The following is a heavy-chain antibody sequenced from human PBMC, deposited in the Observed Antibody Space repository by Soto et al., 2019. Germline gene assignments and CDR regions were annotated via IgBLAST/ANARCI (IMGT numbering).Heavy chain of an antibody. CDR2: IYSSGYT. CDR3: ARGSANERTFGFVH. Sequence: SETLSLTCTVSGGSINNFYWNWIRHSPGKGLEWIGYIYSSGYTNYNPSLKTRVTMSVDTSKNQFSLKLNSVTAADTAIYYCARGSANERTFGFVHWGQGALVTVSS. CDR1: GGSINNFY. J-gene: IGHJ4*02. V-gene: IGHV4-59*01. D-gene: IGHD3-10*01.